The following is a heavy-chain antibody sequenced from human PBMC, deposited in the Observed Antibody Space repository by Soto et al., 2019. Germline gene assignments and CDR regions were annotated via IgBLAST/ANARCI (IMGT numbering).Heavy chain of an antibody. CDR1: GFTFSNNG. D-gene: IGHD2-15*01. CDR2: ISSDGSKK. Sequence: QVQLVESGGGVVQPGRSLRLSCVASGFTFSNNGIHWVRQAPGKGLEWVAVISSDGSKKYYADSVKGRFTISRDNSKNTLYLQMSSLSVEDMAVYYCAMDLYGGSSRFDYWGQGTLVTVSS. J-gene: IGHJ4*02. CDR3: AMDLYGGSSRFDY. V-gene: IGHV3-30*03.